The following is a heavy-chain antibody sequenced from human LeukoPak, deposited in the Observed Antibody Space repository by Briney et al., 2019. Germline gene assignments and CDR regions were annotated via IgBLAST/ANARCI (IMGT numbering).Heavy chain of an antibody. CDR1: GFTFSAYH. V-gene: IGHV3-48*02. J-gene: IGHJ4*02. CDR3: ARRDPFDY. CDR2: ISTDSGTL. Sequence: GGSLRLSCASSGFTFSAYHMNWVRQAPGKGLEWISFISTDSGTLYYADPVKGRFTISRDNAANSLYLQMNNLRDEDTAVYYCARRDPFDYWGQGTMVTVSS.